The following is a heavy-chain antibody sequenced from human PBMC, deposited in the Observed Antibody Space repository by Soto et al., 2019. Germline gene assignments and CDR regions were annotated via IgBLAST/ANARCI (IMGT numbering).Heavy chain of an antibody. J-gene: IGHJ6*02. CDR2: IRSRANNFAT. Sequence: EVQLVESGGGLVQPGGSLKLSCAASGFIFSGSAIHWVRQASGKGLEWVGRIRSRANNFATSSAASVKGRFTFSREDSKNTAYLQMNTLKPEDTAVYYCARGQGAAIGDYYYHGMDVWGQGTIVTVSS. D-gene: IGHD2-2*02. V-gene: IGHV3-73*02. CDR3: ARGQGAAIGDYYYHGMDV. CDR1: GFIFSGSA.